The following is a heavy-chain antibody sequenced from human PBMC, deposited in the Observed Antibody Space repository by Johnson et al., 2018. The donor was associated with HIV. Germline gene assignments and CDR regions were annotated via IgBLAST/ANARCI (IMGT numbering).Heavy chain of an antibody. J-gene: IGHJ3*02. V-gene: IGHV3-30*02. CDR2: IRYDGSNK. D-gene: IGHD5-12*01. CDR3: AKDFGYPRPRDAFDI. Sequence: QVQLVESGGGLVQPGGSLRLSCAASRFTFSSYAMRWVRQAPGKGLEWVAFIRYDGSNKYYADSVKGRFTISRDNSKNTLYLQMNSLRAEDTAVYYCAKDFGYPRPRDAFDIWGQGTMVTVSS. CDR1: RFTFSSYA.